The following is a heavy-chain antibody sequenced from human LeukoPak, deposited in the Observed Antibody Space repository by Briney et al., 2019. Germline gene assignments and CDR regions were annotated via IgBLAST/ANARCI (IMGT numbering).Heavy chain of an antibody. D-gene: IGHD1-7*01. CDR3: ARDGQTGTTVY. CDR2: ISSSSYI. Sequence: GGSLRLSCAASGFTFSSYSMNWVRQAPGKGLEWVSSISSSSYIYYADSVKGRFTISRDNAKNSLHLQMNSLRAEDTAVYYCARDGQTGTTVYWGQGTLVTVSS. CDR1: GFTFSSYS. J-gene: IGHJ4*02. V-gene: IGHV3-21*01.